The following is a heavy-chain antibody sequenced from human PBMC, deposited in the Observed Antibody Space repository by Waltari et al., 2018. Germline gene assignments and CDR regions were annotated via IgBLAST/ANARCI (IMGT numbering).Heavy chain of an antibody. CDR3: TRDRDYGGNPAAFDI. D-gene: IGHD2-15*01. Sequence: EVQLVESGGGLVQPGRSLRLSCTASGFTFGDSSLSLVRQAPGKGLEGVGFIRSKAYGGTTEYAASVKGRFTISRDDSKSIAYLQMNSLKTEDTAVYYCTRDRDYGGNPAAFDIWGQGTMVTVSS. J-gene: IGHJ3*02. CDR2: IRSKAYGGTT. CDR1: GFTFGDSS. V-gene: IGHV3-49*04.